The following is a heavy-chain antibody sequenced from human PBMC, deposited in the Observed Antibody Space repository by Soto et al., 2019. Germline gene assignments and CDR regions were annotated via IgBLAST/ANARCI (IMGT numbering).Heavy chain of an antibody. CDR3: ARDSDYYDSSGIDY. Sequence: GGSLRLSCAASGFTFSSYGMHWVRQAPGKGLEWVAVIWYDGSNKYYADSVKGRFTISRDNSKNTLYLQMNSLRAEDTAVYYRARDSDYYDSSGIDYWGQGTLVTVSS. CDR1: GFTFSSYG. D-gene: IGHD3-22*01. CDR2: IWYDGSNK. J-gene: IGHJ4*02. V-gene: IGHV3-33*01.